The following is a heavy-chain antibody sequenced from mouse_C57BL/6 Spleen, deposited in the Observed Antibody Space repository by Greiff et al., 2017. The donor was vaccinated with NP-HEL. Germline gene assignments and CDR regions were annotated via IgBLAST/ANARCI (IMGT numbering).Heavy chain of an antibody. J-gene: IGHJ3*01. Sequence: EVKLQESGAELVRPGASVKLSCTASGFNIKDDYMHWVKQRPEQGLEWIGWIDPENGDTEYASKFQGKATITADTSSNTAYLQLSSLTSEDTAVYYCTIDSSGYVGFAYWGQGTLVTVSA. D-gene: IGHD3-2*02. CDR1: GFNIKDDY. CDR3: TIDSSGYVGFAY. CDR2: IDPENGDT. V-gene: IGHV14-4*01.